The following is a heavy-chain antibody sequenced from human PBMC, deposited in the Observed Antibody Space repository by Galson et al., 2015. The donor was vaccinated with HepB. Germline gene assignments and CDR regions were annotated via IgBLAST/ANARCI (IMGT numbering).Heavy chain of an antibody. CDR1: GGSISSYY. D-gene: IGHD3-22*01. CDR3: ARMGGFGSGYPRGYFDY. J-gene: IGHJ4*02. V-gene: IGHV4-59*01. Sequence: SETLSLTCTVSGGSISSYYWSWIRQPPGKGLEWIGYIYYSGSTNYNPSLKSRVTISVDTSKNQFSLKLSSVTAADTAVYYCARMGGFGSGYPRGYFDYWGQGTLVTVSS. CDR2: IYYSGST.